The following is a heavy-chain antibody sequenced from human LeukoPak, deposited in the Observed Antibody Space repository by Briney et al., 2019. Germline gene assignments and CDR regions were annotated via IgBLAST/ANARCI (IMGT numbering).Heavy chain of an antibody. CDR1: GGSISSYY. D-gene: IGHD1-26*01. CDR3: ARGVNSGYFDY. J-gene: IGHJ4*02. V-gene: IGHV4-59*01. Sequence: SQTLSLTCTVSGGSISSYYWTWIRQPPGKGLEWIGYIYYSGSTNYNPSLKSRVTISVDTSKNQFSLKLTSVTAADTAVYYCARGVNSGYFDYCGQGTLVTVSS. CDR2: IYYSGST.